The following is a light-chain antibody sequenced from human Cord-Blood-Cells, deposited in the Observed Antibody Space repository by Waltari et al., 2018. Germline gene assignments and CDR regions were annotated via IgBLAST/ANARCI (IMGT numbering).Light chain of an antibody. CDR1: ALPNKS. CDR3: LSADSSGTWV. Sequence: SYELTQPPSVSVSLGQTARITCPGEALPNKSASWYTEKPGQSPVLVTDKDSERPSGIPERFAGSSSGTIVTLTISGVQAEDEADYCCLSADSSGTWVFGGGTKLTVL. J-gene: IGLJ3*02. CDR2: KDS. V-gene: IGLV3-16*01.